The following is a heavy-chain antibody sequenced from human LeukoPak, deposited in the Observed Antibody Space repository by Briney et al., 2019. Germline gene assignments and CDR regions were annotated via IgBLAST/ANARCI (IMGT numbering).Heavy chain of an antibody. J-gene: IGHJ4*02. Sequence: SVKVSCKASGFTFTSSAVQWVRQARGQRLEWIGWIVVGSGNTNYAQKFQERVTITRDMSTSTAYMELSSLRSEDTAVYYCAADDDYYDSSGVFDYWGQGTLVTVSS. CDR1: GFTFTSSA. CDR2: IVVGSGNT. D-gene: IGHD3-22*01. CDR3: AADDDYYDSSGVFDY. V-gene: IGHV1-58*01.